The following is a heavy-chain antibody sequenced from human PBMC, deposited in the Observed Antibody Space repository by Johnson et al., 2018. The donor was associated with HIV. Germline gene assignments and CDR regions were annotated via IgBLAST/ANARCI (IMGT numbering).Heavy chain of an antibody. Sequence: VQLVESGGGLVQPGGSLRLSCAASGFTFNKYAMSWVRQAPRKGLVWVSAISGSGGSTYYADSVKGRFTISRDNSRNTLYLQMNSLRAEDTAVYYCARDRIPYNWNYEGDAFDIWGQGTMVTVSS. J-gene: IGHJ3*02. D-gene: IGHD1-7*01. V-gene: IGHV3-23*04. CDR2: ISGSGGST. CDR3: ARDRIPYNWNYEGDAFDI. CDR1: GFTFNKYA.